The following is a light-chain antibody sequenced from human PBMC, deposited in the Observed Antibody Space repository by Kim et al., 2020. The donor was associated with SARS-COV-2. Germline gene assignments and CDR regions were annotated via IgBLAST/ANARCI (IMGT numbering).Light chain of an antibody. CDR1: DNNIGSYNN. CDR3: SSFTTRSTVV. Sequence: GQSISNAWTGTDNNIGSYNNGSWHQQHPGKAPIIMIYDVNKRPSRISSRFSGSKSGSTAAMTSSGLQAEDEADYYCSSFTTRSTVVFGGGTKVTVL. V-gene: IGLV2-14*03. J-gene: IGLJ3*02. CDR2: DVN.